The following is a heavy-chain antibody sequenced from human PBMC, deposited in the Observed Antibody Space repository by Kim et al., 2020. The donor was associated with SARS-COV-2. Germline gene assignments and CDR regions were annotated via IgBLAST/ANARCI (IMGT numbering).Heavy chain of an antibody. CDR3: AKGPPVGGSWYFDY. V-gene: IGHV3-23*01. D-gene: IGHD6-13*01. Sequence: ADSVKGRFTISRDNSKNPLYLQMNSLSAEDTAVYYCAKGPPVGGSWYFDYWGQGTLVTVSS. J-gene: IGHJ4*02.